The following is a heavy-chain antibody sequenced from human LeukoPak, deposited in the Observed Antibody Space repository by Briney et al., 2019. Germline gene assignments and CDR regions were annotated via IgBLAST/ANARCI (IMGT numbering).Heavy chain of an antibody. CDR3: TRQSGGVSKNWFDP. V-gene: IGHV3-73*01. CDR1: GFTFSGSA. D-gene: IGHD3-16*01. J-gene: IGHJ5*02. Sequence: GGSLRLSCAASGFTFSGSAMHWVRQASGKGLEWVGRIRSKANSYATAYAASVKGRFTTSRDDSKNTAYLQMNSLKTEDTAVYHCTRQSGGVSKNWFDPWGQGTLVTVSS. CDR2: IRSKANSYAT.